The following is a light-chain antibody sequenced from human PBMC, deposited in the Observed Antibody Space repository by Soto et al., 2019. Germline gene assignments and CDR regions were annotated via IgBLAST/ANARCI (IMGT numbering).Light chain of an antibody. CDR1: QSISSW. Sequence: DIQMTPSHSTLAASVGDGVAMNLRAGQSISSWLARYQQKPGKAPKLLIYKASSLESGVPSRFSGSGSGTEFTLTISSLQPDDFATYYCQQLNSYREGFTFGPGTKVDI. V-gene: IGKV1-5*03. J-gene: IGKJ3*01. CDR2: KAS. CDR3: QQLNSYREGFT.